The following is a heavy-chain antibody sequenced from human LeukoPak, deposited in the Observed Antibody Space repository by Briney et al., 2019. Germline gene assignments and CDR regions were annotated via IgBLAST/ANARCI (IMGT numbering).Heavy chain of an antibody. Sequence: KPSQTLSLTCTVSGGSISSGGYYWSWIRQHPGKGLEWIGYIYYSGSTYYNPSLKSRVTISVDTSKNQFSLKLSSVTAADTAVYYCAVSPPSHYYDTSGFDPWGQGTLVTVSS. CDR1: GGSISSGGYY. J-gene: IGHJ5*02. CDR2: IYYSGST. CDR3: AVSPPSHYYDTSGFDP. V-gene: IGHV4-31*03. D-gene: IGHD3-22*01.